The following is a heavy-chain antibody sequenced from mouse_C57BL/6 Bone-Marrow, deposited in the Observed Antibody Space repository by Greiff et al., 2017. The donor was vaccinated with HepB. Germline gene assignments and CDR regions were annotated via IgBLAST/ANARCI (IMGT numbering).Heavy chain of an antibody. CDR2: IYPGDGDT. CDR3: ANYDYEAMDY. Sequence: VKLQESGPELVKPGASVKISCKASGYAFSSSWMNWVKQRPGKGLEWIGRIYPGDGDTNYNGKFKGKATLTADKSSSTAYMQLSSLTSEDSAVYFCANYDYEAMDYRGQGTSVTVSS. J-gene: IGHJ4*01. D-gene: IGHD1-1*02. V-gene: IGHV1-82*01. CDR1: GYAFSSSW.